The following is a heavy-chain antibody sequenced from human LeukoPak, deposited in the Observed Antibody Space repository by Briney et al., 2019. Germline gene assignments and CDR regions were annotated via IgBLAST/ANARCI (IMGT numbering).Heavy chain of an antibody. CDR1: GFTFSSYA. Sequence: AGGSLRLSCAASGFTFSSYAMHWVRQAPGKGLEWVAVISYDGSNKYYADSVKGRFTISRDNSKNTLYLQMNSLRAEDTAVYYCARDLWRRGYSYGWANYWGQGTLVTVSS. CDR3: ARDLWRRGYSYGWANY. D-gene: IGHD5-18*01. J-gene: IGHJ4*02. V-gene: IGHV3-30-3*01. CDR2: ISYDGSNK.